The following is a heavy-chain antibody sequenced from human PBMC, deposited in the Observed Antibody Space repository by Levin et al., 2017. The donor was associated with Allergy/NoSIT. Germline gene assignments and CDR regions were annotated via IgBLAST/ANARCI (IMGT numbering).Heavy chain of an antibody. CDR3: ARSRWGPDAFDL. V-gene: IGHV4-38-2*02. CDR1: GYSISSGFY. Sequence: SETLSLTCTVSGYSISSGFYWGWIRQPPGKGLEWIGNIFHSGNTYYNPSLKSRVTISVDTATHQFSLKVSPVTAADTAPYYCARSRWGPDAFDLWGQGTLVTVSS. J-gene: IGHJ3*01. CDR2: IFHSGNT. D-gene: IGHD3-16*01.